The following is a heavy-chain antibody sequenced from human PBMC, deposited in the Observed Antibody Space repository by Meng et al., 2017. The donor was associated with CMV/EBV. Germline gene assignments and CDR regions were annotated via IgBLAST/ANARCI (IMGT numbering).Heavy chain of an antibody. V-gene: IGHV3-21*01. Sequence: GESLKISCAASGFTFSSYSMNWVRQAPGKGLEWVSSISSSSSYIYYADSVKGRFTISRGNAKNSLYLQMNSLRAEDTAVYYCARGRDILTGYQGYQYGMDVWGQGTTVTVSS. CDR1: GFTFSSYS. CDR2: ISSSSSYI. CDR3: ARGRDILTGYQGYQYGMDV. D-gene: IGHD3-9*01. J-gene: IGHJ6*02.